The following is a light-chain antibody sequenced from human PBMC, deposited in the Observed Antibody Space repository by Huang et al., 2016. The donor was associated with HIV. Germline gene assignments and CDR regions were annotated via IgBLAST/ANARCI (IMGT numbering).Light chain of an antibody. Sequence: IVMTQSPESLSVSLGERATINCKSSQSGLYKYDKRNYVAWYQEKPVQSPKVLIYWASTRQSGVPDRFRGSGSVTNFTLTIDSFQAEDVALYYCQQYFSTPTFGLGTKLEI. V-gene: IGKV4-1*01. CDR3: QQYFSTPT. CDR2: WAS. CDR1: QSGLYKYDKRNY. J-gene: IGKJ2*01.